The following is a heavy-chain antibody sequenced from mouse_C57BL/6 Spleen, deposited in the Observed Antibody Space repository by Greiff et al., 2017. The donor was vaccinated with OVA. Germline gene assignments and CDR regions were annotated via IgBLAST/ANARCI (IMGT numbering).Heavy chain of an antibody. D-gene: IGHD1-1*01. CDR1: GFTFSDYG. J-gene: IGHJ3*01. Sequence: EVQGVESGGGLVKPGGSLKLSCAASGFTFSDYGMHWFRQAPEKGLEWVAYISSGSSTIYYADTVKGRFTISRDNAKNTLFLQMTSLRSEDTAMYYCARLPYYGSSPAWFAYWGQGTLVTVSA. CDR3: ARLPYYGSSPAWFAY. CDR2: ISSGSSTI. V-gene: IGHV5-17*01.